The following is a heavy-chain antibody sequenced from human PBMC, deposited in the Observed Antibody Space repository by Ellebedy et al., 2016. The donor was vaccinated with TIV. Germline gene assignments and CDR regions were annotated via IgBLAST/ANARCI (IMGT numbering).Heavy chain of an antibody. V-gene: IGHV3-53*01. D-gene: IGHD4-11*01. CDR1: GCTVSSTY. J-gene: IGHJ4*02. CDR2: IYSGGST. Sequence: GESLKISCAASGCTVSSTYMCWVRQARGKGLGWVSAIYSGGSTYYADTVKGGFTISRDNSKNALYLQMHSLRAEETAVYFCVRGADDFSNYLFYWGQGTLVTVSS. CDR3: VRGADDFSNYLFY.